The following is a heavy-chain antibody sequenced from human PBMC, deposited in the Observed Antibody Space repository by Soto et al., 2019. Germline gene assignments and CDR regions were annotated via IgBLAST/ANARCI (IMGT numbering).Heavy chain of an antibody. CDR3: ASFFYGPLPYFLNGMDV. V-gene: IGHV1-8*01. CDR2: MNPNSGNT. Sequence: ASVKVSCKASGDTFTSYDINWVRQATGQGLEWMGWMNPNSGNTGYAQKFQGRVTMTRNTSISTAYMELSSLRSEDTAVYYCASFFYGPLPYFLNGMDVWGQRTTVTV. J-gene: IGHJ6*01. CDR1: GDTFTSYD. D-gene: IGHD4-17*01.